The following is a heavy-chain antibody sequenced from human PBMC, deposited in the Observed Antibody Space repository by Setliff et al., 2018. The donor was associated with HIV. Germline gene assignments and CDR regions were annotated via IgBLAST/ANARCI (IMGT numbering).Heavy chain of an antibody. D-gene: IGHD4-17*01. V-gene: IGHV4-38-2*02. CDR2: IYHSGST. CDR3: ASSPAWRSDYGLHTFDY. Sequence: SETLSLTCTASGYSISSRYYWGWIRQSPGKGLEWIGSIYHSGSTQYNPSLKSRVTISVDTPKNQFSLKLSSVTAADTAVYYCASSPAWRSDYGLHTFDYWGQGTLVTAPQ. J-gene: IGHJ4*02. CDR1: GYSISSRYY.